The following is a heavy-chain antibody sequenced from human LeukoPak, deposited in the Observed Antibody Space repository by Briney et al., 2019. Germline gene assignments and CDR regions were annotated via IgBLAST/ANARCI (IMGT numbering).Heavy chain of an antibody. CDR1: GYTFTSYY. CDR2: INPSDGST. V-gene: IGHV1-46*01. CDR3: ARDRMYYDFWSGYTLPDYGMDV. J-gene: IGHJ6*02. Sequence: ASVKVSCKASGYTFTSYYMHWVRQAPGQGLEWMGTINPSDGSTSYAQKFQGRVTMTTDTSTSTVYMELSSLRSEDPAVYYCARDRMYYDFWSGYTLPDYGMDVWGQGTTVTVSS. D-gene: IGHD3-3*01.